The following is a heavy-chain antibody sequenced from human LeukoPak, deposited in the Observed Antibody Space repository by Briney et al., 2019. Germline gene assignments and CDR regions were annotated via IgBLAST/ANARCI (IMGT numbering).Heavy chain of an antibody. CDR2: IYYSGIT. Sequence: SQTLSLTCSVSGGSISRSDYYWSWIRQPPGKGLEWIGYIYYSGITYYNPSLKSRVTISVDTSKNQFSLKLSSVTAADTAMYYCARMTVTSYPYFDYWGQGTLVTVSS. D-gene: IGHD4-17*01. CDR1: GGSISRSDYY. V-gene: IGHV4-30-4*01. CDR3: ARMTVTSYPYFDY. J-gene: IGHJ4*02.